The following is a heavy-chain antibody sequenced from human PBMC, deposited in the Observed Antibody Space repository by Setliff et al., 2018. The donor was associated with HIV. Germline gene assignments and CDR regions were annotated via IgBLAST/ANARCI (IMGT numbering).Heavy chain of an antibody. CDR2: ISGYNGNT. V-gene: IGHV1-18*01. D-gene: IGHD2-15*01. CDR1: GYTLTSYG. Sequence: KVSCKASGYTLTSYGISWVRQAPGQGLEWMGWISGYNGNTNYAQNLQGRVTMTTDTSTSTAYMELRSLRSDDTAVYYCARDWWELPALDCWGQGTRVTVSS. J-gene: IGHJ4*02. CDR3: ARDWWELPALDC.